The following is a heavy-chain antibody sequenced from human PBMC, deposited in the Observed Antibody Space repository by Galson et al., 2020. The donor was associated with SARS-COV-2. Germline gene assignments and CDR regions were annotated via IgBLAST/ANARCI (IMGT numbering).Heavy chain of an antibody. Sequence: TLSLTCTVSGASVTGTTYYWHWIRQPAGKGLEWIGHIYSSGSANYNPSLKSRATISVDTSKSHFSLKLSSVTAADTAVYYCAGYDFWSASYSWGQGTLVTVSS. CDR2: IYSSGSA. V-gene: IGHV4-61*09. CDR3: AGYDFWSASYS. J-gene: IGHJ4*02. CDR1: GASVTGTTYY. D-gene: IGHD3-3*01.